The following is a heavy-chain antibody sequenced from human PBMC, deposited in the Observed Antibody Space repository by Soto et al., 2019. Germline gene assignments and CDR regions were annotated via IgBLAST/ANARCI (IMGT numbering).Heavy chain of an antibody. CDR2: ISYDGRTE. CDR1: GFTFSSDA. Sequence: QVHLVESGGGVVQPGRSLRLSCVASGFTFSSDAMQWVRQAPGKGLEWVTVISYDGRTEYYADSVKGRFTISRDNSVNTLYLHLNSLRPVDTAVYFCARLMDIAATVAATRYWGQGTLVTVSS. V-gene: IGHV3-30*04. CDR3: ARLMDIAATVAATRY. J-gene: IGHJ4*02. D-gene: IGHD6-19*01.